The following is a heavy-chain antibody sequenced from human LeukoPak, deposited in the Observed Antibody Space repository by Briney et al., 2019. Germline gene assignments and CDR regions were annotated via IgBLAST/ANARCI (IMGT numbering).Heavy chain of an antibody. Sequence: GGSLRLSCEACGFTFSTYSMNWVRQAPGKGLEWVSFISTTSSTIYYADSVKGRFTISRDNAKNSLYLQMTSLRAEDTAVYYCARVDPFDYWGQGTVVLVSS. J-gene: IGHJ4*02. CDR1: GFTFSTYS. CDR2: ISTTSSTI. D-gene: IGHD3-9*01. V-gene: IGHV3-48*01. CDR3: ARVDPFDY.